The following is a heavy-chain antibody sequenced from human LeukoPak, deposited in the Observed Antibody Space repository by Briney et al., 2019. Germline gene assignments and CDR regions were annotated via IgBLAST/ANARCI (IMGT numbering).Heavy chain of an antibody. CDR2: ISYDGSNK. CDR3: AKAGVGVIVVVYVDY. D-gene: IGHD3-22*01. CDR1: GFTFSSYG. J-gene: IGHJ4*02. Sequence: GGPLRLSCAASGFTFSSYGMHWVRQAPGKGLEWVAVISYDGSNKYYADSVKGRFTISRDNSKNTLYLQMNSLRAEDTAVYYCAKAGVGVIVVVYVDYWGQGTLVTVSS. V-gene: IGHV3-30*18.